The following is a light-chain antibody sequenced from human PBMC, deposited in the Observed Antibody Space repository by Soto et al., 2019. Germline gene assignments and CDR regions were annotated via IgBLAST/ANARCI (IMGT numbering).Light chain of an antibody. Sequence: DIQLTQSPSSLSASVGDRVTITCRASQSISSYLNWYQQKPGKAPKLLIYAASSLPSGVPSRFSGSGSGTDFTLTISSLQPEDFATYYCQQSYSTPRTFGQGTRWIS. CDR2: AAS. V-gene: IGKV1-39*01. CDR1: QSISSY. CDR3: QQSYSTPRT. J-gene: IGKJ1*01.